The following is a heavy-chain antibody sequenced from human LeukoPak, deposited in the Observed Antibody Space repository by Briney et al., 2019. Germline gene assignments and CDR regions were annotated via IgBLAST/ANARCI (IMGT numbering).Heavy chain of an antibody. CDR1: GYTFTSYY. J-gene: IGHJ4*02. CDR3: ARGGHVRVYDNSYYGHY. V-gene: IGHV1-46*01. D-gene: IGHD3-22*01. CDR2: INPSGGRT. Sequence: GASVKVSCKASGYTFTSYYMYWVRQAPGQGLEWMGIINPSGGRTSYAQKFQGRVTMTRDISTSTVYMELSSLRSEDTAVYYCARGGHVRVYDNSYYGHYWGQGTLVTVSS.